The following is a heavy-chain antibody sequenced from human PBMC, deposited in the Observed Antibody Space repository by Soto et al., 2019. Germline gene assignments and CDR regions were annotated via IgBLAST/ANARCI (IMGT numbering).Heavy chain of an antibody. V-gene: IGHV3-21*01. Sequence: EVQLVESGGGLVKPGGSLRLSCAASGFTFSSYAMNWVRQAPGKELEWVSFISSSTFSIHYADSVKGRFTISRDNAENSLYLQMNSLRGEDTAVYYCARGRIVRSTGLVRFDYWGQGTLVTVSS. J-gene: IGHJ4*02. CDR3: ARGRIVRSTGLVRFDY. CDR1: GFTFSSYA. CDR2: ISSSTFSI. D-gene: IGHD2-21*01.